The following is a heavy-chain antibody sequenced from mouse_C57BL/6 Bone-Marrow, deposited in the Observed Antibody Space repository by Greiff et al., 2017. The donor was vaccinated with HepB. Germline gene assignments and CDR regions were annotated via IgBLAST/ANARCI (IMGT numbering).Heavy chain of an antibody. CDR1: GFTFSDYY. CDR2: ISNGGGST. Sequence: EVKVEESGGGLVQPGGSLKLSCAASGFTFSDYYMYWVRQTPEERLEWVAYISNGGGSTYYPDTVKGRFTISRDNAKNTLYLQLSRLKSEDTAMYYGARKGNWYYFDYWGQGTTLTVSS. V-gene: IGHV5-12*01. J-gene: IGHJ2*01. D-gene: IGHD4-1*01. CDR3: ARKGNWYYFDY.